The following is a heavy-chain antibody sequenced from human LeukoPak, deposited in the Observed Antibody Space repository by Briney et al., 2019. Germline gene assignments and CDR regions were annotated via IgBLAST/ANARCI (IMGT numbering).Heavy chain of an antibody. CDR1: GLTLSSYW. D-gene: IGHD1-14*01. CDR3: VRDSNLSFDY. CDR2: INTDGTAT. V-gene: IGHV3-74*01. J-gene: IGHJ4*02. Sequence: GSLRLSCAASGLTLSSYWMHWVRQAPGKGPVWVSHINTDGTATTYADSVKGRFTIYRDNAKNTLYLQMNSLRAEDTAVYYCVRDSNLSFDYWGQGALVPVSS.